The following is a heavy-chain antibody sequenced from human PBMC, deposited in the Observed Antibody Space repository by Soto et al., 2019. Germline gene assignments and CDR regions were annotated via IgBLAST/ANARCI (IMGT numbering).Heavy chain of an antibody. CDR1: GFTFSSYG. CDR3: AKDRPSGSRPYYYGMDV. Sequence: QVQLVESGGGVDQPGRSLRLSCAASGFTFSSYGMHWVRQAPGKGLEWVAVISYDGSNKYYADSVKGRFTISRDNSKNTLYLQMNSLRAEDTAVYYCAKDRPSGSRPYYYGMDVWGQGTTVTVSS. D-gene: IGHD1-26*01. CDR2: ISYDGSNK. J-gene: IGHJ6*02. V-gene: IGHV3-30*18.